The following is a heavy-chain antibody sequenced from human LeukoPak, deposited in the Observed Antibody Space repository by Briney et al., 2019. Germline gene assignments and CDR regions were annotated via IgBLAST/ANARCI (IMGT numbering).Heavy chain of an antibody. CDR2: ISSSSNSI. CDR1: GFTFSIYS. J-gene: IGHJ4*02. CDR3: ARGPSCSSTSCYTTGLFDY. Sequence: PGGSLRLSCTASGFTFSIYSMNWVRQAPGKGLECVSSISSSSNSIYYADSVKGKFTISRDNAKNSLYLQMNSLRAEDTAVYYCARGPSCSSTSCYTTGLFDYWGQGTLVTVSS. D-gene: IGHD2-2*01. V-gene: IGHV3-21*01.